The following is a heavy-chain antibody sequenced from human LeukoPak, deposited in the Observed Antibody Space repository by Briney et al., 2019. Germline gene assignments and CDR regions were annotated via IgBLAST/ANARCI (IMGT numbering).Heavy chain of an antibody. Sequence: GASVTVSCKTSGYTFTSYYMHWVRQAPGQGLEWMGWVNPTTSRTNYAQKFQCRVSMTRDTSIGTAYMELSRLRSDDTAVYYCARVYYYYDSSGILTLYFDYWGQGTLVTVSS. CDR1: GYTFTSYY. J-gene: IGHJ4*02. V-gene: IGHV1-2*02. CDR2: VNPTTSRT. D-gene: IGHD3-22*01. CDR3: ARVYYYYDSSGILTLYFDY.